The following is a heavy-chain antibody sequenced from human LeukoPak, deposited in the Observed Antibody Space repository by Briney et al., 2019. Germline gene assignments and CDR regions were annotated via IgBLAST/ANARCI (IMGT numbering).Heavy chain of an antibody. CDR2: INPSGGRT. Sequence: EASVKVSCTASGYTFTKYYIHWVRQAPGQGLEWMGVINPSGGRTTYAQKFQGRVTMTRDTSTSTVYMELSSLRSEDTAVYYCARVPPLGYCSSTSCYGMPGNPYYYYYMDVWGKGTTVTVSS. CDR1: GYTFTKYY. J-gene: IGHJ6*03. V-gene: IGHV1-46*01. D-gene: IGHD2-2*01. CDR3: ARVPPLGYCSSTSCYGMPGNPYYYYYMDV.